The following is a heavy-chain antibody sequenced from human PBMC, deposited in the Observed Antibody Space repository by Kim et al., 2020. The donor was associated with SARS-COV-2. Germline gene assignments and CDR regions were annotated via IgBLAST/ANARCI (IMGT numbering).Heavy chain of an antibody. V-gene: IGHV4-34*01. CDR1: GGSFSGYY. CDR2: INHSGST. CDR3: ARGSSLRGRRLDGMDV. J-gene: IGHJ6*02. Sequence: SETLSLTCAVYGGSFSGYYWSWIRQPPGKGLEWIGEINHSGSTNYNPSLKSRVTISVDTSKNQFSLKLSSVTAADTAVYYCARGSSLRGRRLDGMDVWGQGTTVTVSS. D-gene: IGHD3-10*01.